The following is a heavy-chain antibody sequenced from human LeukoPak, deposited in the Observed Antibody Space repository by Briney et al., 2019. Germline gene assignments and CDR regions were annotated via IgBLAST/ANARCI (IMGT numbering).Heavy chain of an antibody. Sequence: GGSLRLSCAASGFTVSSNYMSWVRQAPGKGLEWVSVIYNAGNTDYADSVKGRFTISRDTSKNTLYLQMDSLRVEDTAVYFCARDRDNYMDVWGKGTTVTISS. CDR3: ARDRDNYMDV. CDR2: IYNAGNT. CDR1: GFTVSSNY. V-gene: IGHV3-66*01. J-gene: IGHJ6*03.